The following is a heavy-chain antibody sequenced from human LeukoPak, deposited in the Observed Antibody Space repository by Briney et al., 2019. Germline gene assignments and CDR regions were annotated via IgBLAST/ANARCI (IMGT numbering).Heavy chain of an antibody. CDR3: AREVAQGWLQFDY. CDR1: GDSVSSNSAA. CDR2: TYYRSKWYN. V-gene: IGHV6-1*01. Sequence: SQTLSLTCAISGDSVSSNSAAWNWIRQSPSRGLEWLGRTYYRSKWYNDYAVSVKSRITINPDTSKNQFSLKLSSVTAADTAVYYCAREVAQGWLQFDYWGQGTLVTVSS. D-gene: IGHD5-24*01. J-gene: IGHJ4*02.